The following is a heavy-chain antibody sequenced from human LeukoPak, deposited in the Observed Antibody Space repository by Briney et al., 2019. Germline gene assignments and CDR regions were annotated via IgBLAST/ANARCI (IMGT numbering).Heavy chain of an antibody. D-gene: IGHD3-10*01. CDR3: ARGGRSLWFADLLTN. CDR2: IKHDGREK. Sequence: PGGSLRLSCEGSGFNFSNYWMVWVRQAPGKGLEWVANIKHDGREKHFVDSVEGRFSISRDNAHNSLYLDMNNLRPEDTALYFCARGGRSLWFADLLTNWGQGILVAVSS. V-gene: IGHV3-7*01. J-gene: IGHJ4*02. CDR1: GFNFSNYW.